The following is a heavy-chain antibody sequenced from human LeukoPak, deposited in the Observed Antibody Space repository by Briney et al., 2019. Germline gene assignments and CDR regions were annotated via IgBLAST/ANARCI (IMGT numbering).Heavy chain of an antibody. D-gene: IGHD6-13*01. CDR3: ARLGGSSWLSDY. CDR2: IYYSAST. Sequence: PSETLSLTCTVSGGSVSSSGYYWTWIRQPPGKGLEWIGSIYYSASTYYNPSLKSRVTISVDTSKNQFSLKLRSVTAADTAVYYCARLGGSSWLSDYWGQGTLVTVSS. J-gene: IGHJ4*02. V-gene: IGHV4-39*01. CDR1: GGSVSSSGYY.